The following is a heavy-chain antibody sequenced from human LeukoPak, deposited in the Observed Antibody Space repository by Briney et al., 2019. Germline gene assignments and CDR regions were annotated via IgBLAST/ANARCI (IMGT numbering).Heavy chain of an antibody. D-gene: IGHD6-13*01. J-gene: IGHJ2*01. Sequence: SETLSLTCNVSGGSISGYHWSWIRQPPGKGLEWLGYIYYSGSSNYNPSLKSRVTMSADTSKNQLSLKLSSVTAADTAVYYCARGPPSYSSSWYLYWYFDLWGRGTLVTVSS. CDR3: ARGPPSYSSSWYLYWYFDL. CDR1: GGSISGYH. V-gene: IGHV4-59*01. CDR2: IYYSGSS.